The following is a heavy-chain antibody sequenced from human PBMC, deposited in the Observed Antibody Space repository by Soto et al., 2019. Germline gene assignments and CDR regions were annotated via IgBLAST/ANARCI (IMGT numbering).Heavy chain of an antibody. CDR3: AREPYYYDSSGYSENWFDP. V-gene: IGHV4-31*03. D-gene: IGHD3-22*01. CDR1: GGSISSGGYY. Sequence: QVQLQESDPGLVKPSQTLSLTCTVSGGSISSGGYYWSWIRQHPGKGLEWIGYIYYSGSTYYNPSLKSRVTISVDTSKNQFSLKLSSVTAADTAVYYCAREPYYYDSSGYSENWFDPWGQGTLVTVSS. J-gene: IGHJ5*02. CDR2: IYYSGST.